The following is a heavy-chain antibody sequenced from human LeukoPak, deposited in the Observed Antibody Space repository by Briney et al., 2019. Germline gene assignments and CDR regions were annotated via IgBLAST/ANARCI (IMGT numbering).Heavy chain of an antibody. J-gene: IGHJ6*03. CDR1: GGSISSSSYY. V-gene: IGHV4-39*01. CDR3: ARHPYYYYYMDV. Sequence: SETLSLTCSVSGGSISSSSYYWVWIRQPPGKGLEWTGSIYYSGSTYYNPSLKSRVTISVDMPKNQFSLNLNSVTAADTAVYYCARHPYYYYYMDVWGKGTTVTVSS. CDR2: IYYSGST.